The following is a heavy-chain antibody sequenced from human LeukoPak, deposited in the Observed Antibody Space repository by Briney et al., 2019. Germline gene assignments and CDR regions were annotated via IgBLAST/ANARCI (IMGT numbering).Heavy chain of an antibody. Sequence: ASVTVSCTASGYTFTSYGINWVRQAPGQGLERMGWISAYNGHTNYAQKFQGRVTMTTDTSTSTAYMELRSLRSDDTAVYYCARDGSGTYSSDYWGQGTLVTVSS. CDR2: ISAYNGHT. CDR1: GYTFTSYG. D-gene: IGHD3-10*01. J-gene: IGHJ4*02. CDR3: ARDGSGTYSSDY. V-gene: IGHV1-18*01.